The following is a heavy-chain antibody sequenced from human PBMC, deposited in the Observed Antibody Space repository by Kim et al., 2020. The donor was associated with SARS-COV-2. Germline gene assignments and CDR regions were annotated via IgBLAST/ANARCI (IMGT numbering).Heavy chain of an antibody. D-gene: IGHD3-3*01. Sequence: SETLSLTCAVSGGSVSSGVNSWSWIRQPPGKGLEWIGYFYHTGSTFYNPSLKSRVTISVDRSKNQFSLDLSSVTAADTAVYYCARGVEWLALWGQGTLVTVSS. V-gene: IGHV4-30-2*01. J-gene: IGHJ5*02. CDR3: ARGVEWLAL. CDR1: GGSVSSGVNS. CDR2: FYHTGST.